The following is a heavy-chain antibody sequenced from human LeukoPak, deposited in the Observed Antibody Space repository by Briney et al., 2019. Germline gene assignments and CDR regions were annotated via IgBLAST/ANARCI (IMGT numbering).Heavy chain of an antibody. CDR1: GYHLIAYY. CDR2: LNPNSGGT. Sequence: ASVKVSYKASGYHLIAYYMHCVTQAPGQGLEWVGRLNPNSGGTKYAQKFHGRVTMTRDTPTRTVHMAVRSLTSDHTAVFFCVKESQGNSGSLKYFDHGRQGTLVTVSS. J-gene: IGHJ4*02. D-gene: IGHD3-22*01. CDR3: VKESQGNSGSLKYFDH. V-gene: IGHV1-2*06.